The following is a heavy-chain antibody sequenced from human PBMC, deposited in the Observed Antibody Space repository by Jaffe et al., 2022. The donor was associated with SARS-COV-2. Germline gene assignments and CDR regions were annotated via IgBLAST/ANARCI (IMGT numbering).Heavy chain of an antibody. V-gene: IGHV1-8*01. J-gene: IGHJ6*02. CDR1: GYTFTSYD. D-gene: IGHD3-22*01. Sequence: QVQLVQSGAEVKKPGASVKVSCKASGYTFTSYDINWVRQATGQGLEWMGWMNPNSGNTGYAQKFQGRVTMTRNTSISTAYMELSSLRSEDTAVYYCARDTPQAMIYYYYGMDVWGQGTTVTVSS. CDR2: MNPNSGNT. CDR3: ARDTPQAMIYYYYGMDV.